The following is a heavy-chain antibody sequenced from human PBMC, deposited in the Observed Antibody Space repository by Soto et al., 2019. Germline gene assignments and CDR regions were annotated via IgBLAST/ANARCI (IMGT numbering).Heavy chain of an antibody. CDR1: GGSISTGTYF. CDR3: ASIGEAREFDP. J-gene: IGHJ5*02. Sequence: QLQLQESGPGLVKPSETLSLTCTVSGGSISTGTYFWAWIRQPPGKGLEWIGSISFSGTTYYSSYLKSRVTISVDTSKNRFSLNLSSVTAADTAVYFCASIGEAREFDPWGQGTLVTVSS. CDR2: ISFSGTT. D-gene: IGHD3-10*01. V-gene: IGHV4-39*01.